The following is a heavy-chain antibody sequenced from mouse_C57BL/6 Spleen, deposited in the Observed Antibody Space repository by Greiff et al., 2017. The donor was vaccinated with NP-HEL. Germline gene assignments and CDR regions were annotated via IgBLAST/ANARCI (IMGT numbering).Heavy chain of an antibody. CDR1: GFTFTDYY. J-gene: IGHJ2*01. D-gene: IGHD2-1*01. V-gene: IGHV7-3*01. CDR2: IRNKANGYTT. Sequence: EVKLVESGGGLVQPGGSLNLSCAASGFTFTDYYMSWVRQPPGKALEWLGFIRNKANGYTTEYSASVKGRFTISRDNSQSILYLQMNALRAEDSATYYCARYYYYFDYWGQGTTLTVSS. CDR3: ARYYYYFDY.